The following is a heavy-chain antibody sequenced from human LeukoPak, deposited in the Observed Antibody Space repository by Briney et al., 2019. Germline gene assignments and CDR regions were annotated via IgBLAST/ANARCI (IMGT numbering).Heavy chain of an antibody. CDR3: ARDRDDFWSGSPDY. CDR2: ISSSSTI. J-gene: IGHJ4*02. D-gene: IGHD3-3*01. V-gene: IGHV3-48*01. Sequence: GGSLRLFCAASGFTFSSYSMNWVRQAPGKGLEWVSYISSSSTIYYADSVKGRFTISRDNAKNSLYLLMSSLRAEDTALYYCARDRDDFWSGSPDYWGQGTLVTVSS. CDR1: GFTFSSYS.